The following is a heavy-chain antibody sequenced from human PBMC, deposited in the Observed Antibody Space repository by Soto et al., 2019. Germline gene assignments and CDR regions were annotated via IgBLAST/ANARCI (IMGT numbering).Heavy chain of an antibody. V-gene: IGHV3-48*01. CDR2: ISSSSSTI. CDR1: GFTFSSSS. D-gene: IGHD3-10*01. Sequence: GGSLRLSCAASGFTFSSSSMNWVRQAPGKGLEWVSYISSSSSTIYYADSVKGRFTISRDNAKNSLYLQMNSLRAEDTAVYYCAGKDYYGSGSYYNFDYWGQGTLVTVSS. J-gene: IGHJ4*02. CDR3: AGKDYYGSGSYYNFDY.